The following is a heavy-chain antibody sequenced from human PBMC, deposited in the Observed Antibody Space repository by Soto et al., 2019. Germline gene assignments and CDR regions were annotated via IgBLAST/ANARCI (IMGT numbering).Heavy chain of an antibody. CDR1: GGSISSSSYY. CDR3: ARGSGVLWFGELLNNWFDP. Sequence: SETLSLTCSVSGGSISSSSYYWGWIRQPPGKGLEWIGSIYYSGNTDYNPSLESRVTISLDTSKNQISLKLSSVTAADTAVYYCARGSGVLWFGELLNNWFDPWGQGTLVTVSS. J-gene: IGHJ5*02. V-gene: IGHV4-39*07. CDR2: IYYSGNT. D-gene: IGHD3-10*01.